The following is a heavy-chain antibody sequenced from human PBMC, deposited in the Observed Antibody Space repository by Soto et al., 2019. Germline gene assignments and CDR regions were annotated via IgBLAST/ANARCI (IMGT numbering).Heavy chain of an antibody. Sequence: GGSLRLSCAASGFTFSSYAMSWVRQAPGKGLEWVSAISGSGGSTYYADSVKGRFTISRDNSKNTLYLQMNSLRAEDTAVYYCAKALEVYNWNDDFDYWGQGTLVTVSS. CDR1: GFTFSSYA. CDR3: AKALEVYNWNDDFDY. J-gene: IGHJ4*02. D-gene: IGHD1-1*01. V-gene: IGHV3-23*01. CDR2: ISGSGGST.